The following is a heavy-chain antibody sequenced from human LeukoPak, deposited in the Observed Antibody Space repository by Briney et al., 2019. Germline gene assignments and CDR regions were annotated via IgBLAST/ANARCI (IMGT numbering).Heavy chain of an antibody. D-gene: IGHD3-10*01. J-gene: IGHJ4*02. V-gene: IGHV1-2*02. CDR2: INPNSGGT. Sequence: GASVKVSCKASGYTFTHYYIHWVRRAPGQGLEWMGWINPNSGGTNYAPKFQGRVTMTRDTSISTAYMELSRLTSDDTAVYYCARVGYYGSGSYCPYWGQGTLVTVSS. CDR1: GYTFTHYY. CDR3: ARVGYYGSGSYCPY.